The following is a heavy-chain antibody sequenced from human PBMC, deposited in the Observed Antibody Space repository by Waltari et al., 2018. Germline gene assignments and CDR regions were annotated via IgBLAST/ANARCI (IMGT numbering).Heavy chain of an antibody. CDR3: TSGRWLANFDD. J-gene: IGHJ4*02. V-gene: IGHV3-49*04. D-gene: IGHD6-19*01. CDR2: IRSKPYVETT. Sequence: EGQLVESGGGLVQPGRSLRLSCKGSGFTFSDYDLSWVRQAPGKGLEWVAFIRSKPYVETTEDAASVRGRFTISRDDSENFAYLEMNSLKSEDTALYYCTSGRWLANFDDWGQGALVTVSS. CDR1: GFTFSDYD.